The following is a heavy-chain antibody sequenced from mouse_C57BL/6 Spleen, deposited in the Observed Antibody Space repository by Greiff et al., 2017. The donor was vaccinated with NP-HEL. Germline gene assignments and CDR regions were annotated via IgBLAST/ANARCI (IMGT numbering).Heavy chain of an antibody. J-gene: IGHJ2*01. Sequence: EVQLQQSGPVLVKPGASVKMSCKASGYTFTDYYMNWVKQSHGKSLEWIGVINPYNGGTSYNQKFKGKATLTVDKSSSTAYMELNSLTSEDSAVYYCAREGNFPLDYWGQGTTLTVSS. D-gene: IGHD2-1*01. V-gene: IGHV1-19*01. CDR1: GYTFTDYY. CDR2: INPYNGGT. CDR3: AREGNFPLDY.